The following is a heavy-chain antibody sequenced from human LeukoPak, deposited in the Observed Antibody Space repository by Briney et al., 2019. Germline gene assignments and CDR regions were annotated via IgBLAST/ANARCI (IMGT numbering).Heavy chain of an antibody. CDR3: ASTIFGVVTHDAFDI. Sequence: GRSLRLSCAAPGFTFSDYYMSWIRQAPGKGLEWVSYISSSSSYTSYADSVKGRFTISRDNAKNSLYLQMNSLRAEDTAVYYCASTIFGVVTHDAFDIWGQGTMVTVSS. J-gene: IGHJ3*02. CDR1: GFTFSDYY. D-gene: IGHD3-3*01. CDR2: ISSSSSYT. V-gene: IGHV3-11*06.